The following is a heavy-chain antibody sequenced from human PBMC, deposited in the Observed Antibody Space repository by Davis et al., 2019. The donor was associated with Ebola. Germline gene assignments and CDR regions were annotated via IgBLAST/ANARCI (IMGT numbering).Heavy chain of an antibody. V-gene: IGHV3-21*01. CDR1: GFTFSSYS. J-gene: IGHJ6*02. D-gene: IGHD3-22*01. CDR3: ASQNMYYYDSSGYLYYYGMDV. Sequence: GGSLRLPCAASGFTFSSYSMNWVRQAPGKGLEWVSSISSSSSYIYYADSVKGRFTISRDNAKNSLYLQMNSLRAEDTAVYYCASQNMYYYDSSGYLYYYGMDVWGQGTTVTVSS. CDR2: ISSSSSYI.